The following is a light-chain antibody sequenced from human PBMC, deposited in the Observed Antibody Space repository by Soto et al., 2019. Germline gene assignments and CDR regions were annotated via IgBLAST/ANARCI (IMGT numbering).Light chain of an antibody. J-gene: IGLJ3*02. V-gene: IGLV2-11*01. Sequence: QSALTQPRSVSGSPGQSVTISCTGTDRDVGAYNFVSWYQHNPGRAPKLMIFDVSARPSGVPDRFSGSKSGNTASLTISGLQAEDEADYYCCSYAGTYSPVFGGGTQLTVL. CDR3: CSYAGTYSPV. CDR1: DRDVGAYNF. CDR2: DVS.